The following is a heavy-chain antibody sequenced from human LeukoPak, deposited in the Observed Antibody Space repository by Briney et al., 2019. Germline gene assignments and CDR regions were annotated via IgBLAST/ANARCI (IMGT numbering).Heavy chain of an antibody. CDR2: IYFTENSGTTGST. CDR1: GGSISHFF. V-gene: IGHV4-59*01. J-gene: IGHJ4*02. CDR3: ATLRSWSPDYFDH. Sequence: SETLSLTCTVPGGSISHFFWSWIRQPPGMGLGWIGYIYFTENSGTTGSTSYSPSLKSRVTISLDTSKNQLSLILTSVVAADTAVYYCATLRSWSPDYFDHWGQGTLVTVSS. D-gene: IGHD1-26*01.